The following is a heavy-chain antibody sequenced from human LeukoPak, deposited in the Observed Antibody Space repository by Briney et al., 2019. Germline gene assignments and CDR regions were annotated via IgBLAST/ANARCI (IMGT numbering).Heavy chain of an antibody. CDR1: GGSISTHDNY. CDR3: ARLYSDFWSGYPDY. CDR2: ISYSGNT. V-gene: IGHV4-39*02. J-gene: IGHJ4*02. D-gene: IGHD3-3*01. Sequence: PSETLSLTCTVSGGSISTHDNYWGWLRPPPGNGLVWVGSISYSGNTHSSPSFKSRVTMSVDTSRNNFSLKLSFVTAADTAVYSCARLYSDFWSGYPDYWGQGTVVTVSS.